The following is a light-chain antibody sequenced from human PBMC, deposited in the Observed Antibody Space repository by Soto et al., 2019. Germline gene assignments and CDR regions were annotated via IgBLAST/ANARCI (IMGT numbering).Light chain of an antibody. CDR1: QTISSW. Sequence: DIQMTQSPSTLSGSVGDRVTITCRASQTISSWLAWYQQKPGKALKLLIYAASSLQSGVPSRFSGSGSGIDFTLTISSLQPEDFATYYCQQSYSTPQTFGQGTKVDIK. CDR3: QQSYSTPQT. J-gene: IGKJ1*01. CDR2: AAS. V-gene: IGKV1-39*01.